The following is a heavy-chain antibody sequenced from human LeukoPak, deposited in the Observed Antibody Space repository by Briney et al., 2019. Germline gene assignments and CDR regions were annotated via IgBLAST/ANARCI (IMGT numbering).Heavy chain of an antibody. CDR2: ITYSGDST. CDR1: GFTFSSYA. V-gene: IGHV3-23*01. D-gene: IGHD3-16*01. J-gene: IGHJ4*02. Sequence: GGSLRLSCSASGFTFSSYAMNWVRQAPGKGLEWVSLITYSGDSTYYADSVKGRFTISRDNSKKTLYLQMTSLRAEDTAVYFCAKDLGYDYVWGEGNLYDCWGQGTLVTVSS. CDR3: AKDLGYDYVWGEGNLYDC.